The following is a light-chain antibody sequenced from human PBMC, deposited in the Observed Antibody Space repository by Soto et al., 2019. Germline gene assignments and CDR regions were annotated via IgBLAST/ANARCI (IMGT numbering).Light chain of an antibody. V-gene: IGKV3-15*01. J-gene: IGKJ1*01. Sequence: EIVMTHSPATLSVSPVERATLSCRASQSVSDKLAWYQQNPGQAPRLLIYHASTRATGIPARFSGSGSGTEFTLTISSLQSEDFAVYYCQQYNNWPPWTFGQGTKVDIK. CDR1: QSVSDK. CDR3: QQYNNWPPWT. CDR2: HAS.